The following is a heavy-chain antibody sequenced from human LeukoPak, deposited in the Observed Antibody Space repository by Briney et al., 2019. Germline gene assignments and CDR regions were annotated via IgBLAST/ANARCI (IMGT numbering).Heavy chain of an antibody. V-gene: IGHV1-69*05. CDR1: GGTFSSYA. CDR2: IIPIFGTA. CDR3: ARGSRPVYNLLTGKRYFDY. Sequence: SVKVSCKASGGTFSSYAISWVRQAPGQGLEWMGGIIPIFGTANYAQKFQGRLTMTRDMSTSTVYMELSSLRSEDTAVYYCARGSRPVYNLLTGKRYFDYWGQGTLLTVSS. J-gene: IGHJ4*02. D-gene: IGHD3-9*01.